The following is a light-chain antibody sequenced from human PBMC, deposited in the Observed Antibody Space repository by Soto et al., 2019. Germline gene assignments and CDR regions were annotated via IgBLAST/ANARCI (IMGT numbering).Light chain of an antibody. CDR1: QSISSY. Sequence: DIQMTQSPSSLSASVGDRVTITCRASQSISSYLNWYQQKPGKAPKVLIYAASSLQSGVPSRFSDSGSGTDFTLTISSLQPEDFASYYCQQSSSTPWTFGQGTKVEVK. J-gene: IGKJ1*01. CDR3: QQSSSTPWT. V-gene: IGKV1-39*01. CDR2: AAS.